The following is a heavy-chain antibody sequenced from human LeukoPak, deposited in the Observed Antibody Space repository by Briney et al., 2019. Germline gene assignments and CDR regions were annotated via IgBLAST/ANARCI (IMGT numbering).Heavy chain of an antibody. J-gene: IGHJ4*02. Sequence: TGGSLRLSCAASGFTFSNYAMNWVRQAPGKGLEWIGYIYYSGSTNYNPSLKSRVTISVDTSKSQFSLKLSSVTAADTAVYYCARDRRRDGYNFDIWGQGTLVTVSS. CDR2: IYYSGST. CDR1: GFTFSNYA. V-gene: IGHV4-59*12. CDR3: ARDRRRDGYNFDI. D-gene: IGHD5-24*01.